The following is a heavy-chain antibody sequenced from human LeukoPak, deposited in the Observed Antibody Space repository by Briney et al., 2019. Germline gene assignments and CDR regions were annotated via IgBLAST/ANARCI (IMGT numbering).Heavy chain of an antibody. V-gene: IGHV4-4*07. CDR3: ARVYYSRFDP. CDR2: IYTTGTT. Sequence: PSETLSLTCTVSGDSISSYYWSWIRQPAGKGLEWIGHIYTTGTTNYNPSIRSRVTMSVDTSKNQFFLRLTSVTAADTAVYYCARVYYSRFDPWGQGTLVTVSS. J-gene: IGHJ5*02. D-gene: IGHD3-10*01. CDR1: GDSISSYY.